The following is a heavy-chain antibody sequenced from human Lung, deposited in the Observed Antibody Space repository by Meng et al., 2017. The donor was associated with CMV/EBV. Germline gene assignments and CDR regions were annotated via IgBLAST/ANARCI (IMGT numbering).Heavy chain of an antibody. J-gene: IGHJ4*02. D-gene: IGHD2-15*01. CDR2: IYYSGST. CDR1: GGPISGYY. Sequence: SXTLSLXCTVSGGPISGYYWSWVPQPPGSGLEWIAYIYYSGSTTYNPSLKSRVTVALDLSKNLFSLKLNSVTAADTAVYYGARGGSVGYCRDSACWGYLDYXGQGXLVTVSS. V-gene: IGHV4-59*12. CDR3: ARGGSVGYCRDSACWGYLDY.